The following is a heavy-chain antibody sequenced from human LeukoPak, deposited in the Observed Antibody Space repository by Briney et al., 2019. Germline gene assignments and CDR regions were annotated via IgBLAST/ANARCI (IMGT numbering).Heavy chain of an antibody. CDR2: IKSKTDGGTT. V-gene: IGHV3-15*01. Sequence: PGGSLRLSCAASGFTFSNAWMSWVRQAPGKGLEWVGRIKSKTDGGTTDYAAPVKGRFTISRDDSKNTLYLQMNSLKTEDTAVYYCTTLSSSWYFFINKIFDYWGQGTLVTVSS. D-gene: IGHD6-13*01. J-gene: IGHJ4*02. CDR1: GFTFSNAW. CDR3: TTLSSSWYFFINKIFDY.